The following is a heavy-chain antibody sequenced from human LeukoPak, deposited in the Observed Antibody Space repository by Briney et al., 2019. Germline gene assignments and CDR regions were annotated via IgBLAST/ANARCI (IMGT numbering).Heavy chain of an antibody. J-gene: IGHJ4*02. D-gene: IGHD3-22*01. CDR2: TNTDGSST. CDR1: GFTFSHYW. CDR3: VPTDSSGLD. Sequence: PGGSLRLSCEASGFTFSHYWMHWVRQAPGKGLVWVSRTNTDGSSTSYVDSVKGRSTISRDNAKNTMYLQMNSLRAEDTAMYYCVPTDSSGLDWGQGTLVTVSS. V-gene: IGHV3-74*01.